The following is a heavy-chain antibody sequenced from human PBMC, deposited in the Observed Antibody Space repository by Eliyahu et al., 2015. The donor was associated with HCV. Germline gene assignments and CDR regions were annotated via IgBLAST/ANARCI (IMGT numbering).Heavy chain of an antibody. Sequence: EVQLLESGGGLVQPGGSLRLSCXASGFTFSGQAMSWVRPAPGKGLEWVSSIGGSGGVRYYADSVKGRFTVSRDNPKNTLFLQMNNLRAEDTALYYCAKFDTREWEPMYYIDSWGQGTLVTVSS. CDR3: AKFDTREWEPMYYIDS. J-gene: IGHJ4*02. CDR2: IGGSGGVR. CDR1: GFTFSGQA. D-gene: IGHD1-26*01. V-gene: IGHV3-23*01.